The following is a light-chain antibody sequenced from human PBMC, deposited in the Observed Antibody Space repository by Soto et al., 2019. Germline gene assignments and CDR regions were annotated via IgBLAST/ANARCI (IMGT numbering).Light chain of an antibody. CDR1: QSISSW. J-gene: IGKJ1*01. Sequence: DIQMTQSPSTLSATAGDTVTITCRASQSISSWLAWYQHKPGKAPKLLIYDASNLDSGVPSRFSGSGSGTEFSLTISNLQPDDCATYYCQQYENYWTFGQGTKV. CDR2: DAS. V-gene: IGKV1-5*01. CDR3: QQYENYWT.